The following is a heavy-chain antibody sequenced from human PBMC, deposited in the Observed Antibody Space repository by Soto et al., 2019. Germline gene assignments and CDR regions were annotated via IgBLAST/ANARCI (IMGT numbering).Heavy chain of an antibody. Sequence: SETLSLTCAVYGGSFSGYYWSWIRQPPGKGLEWIGEINHSGSTNYNPSLKGRVTISVDTSKNQFSLKLSSVTAADTAVYYCARGREAAARLDYWGQGTLVTVSS. CDR2: INHSGST. CDR1: GGSFSGYY. V-gene: IGHV4-34*01. CDR3: ARGREAAARLDY. D-gene: IGHD2-2*01. J-gene: IGHJ4*02.